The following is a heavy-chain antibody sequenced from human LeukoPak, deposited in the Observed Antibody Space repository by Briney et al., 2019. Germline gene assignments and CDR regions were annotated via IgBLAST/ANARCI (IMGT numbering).Heavy chain of an antibody. D-gene: IGHD2-2*01. CDR2: INAGNGNT. Sequence: ASVKVSCKASGYTFTSYAMHWVRQAPGQRLEWMGWINAGNGNTKYSQKFQGRVTITRDTSASTAYMELSSLRSDDTAVYYCARTLYCSSTSCFKFDYWGQGTLVTVSS. CDR1: GYTFTSYA. J-gene: IGHJ4*02. V-gene: IGHV1-3*01. CDR3: ARTLYCSSTSCFKFDY.